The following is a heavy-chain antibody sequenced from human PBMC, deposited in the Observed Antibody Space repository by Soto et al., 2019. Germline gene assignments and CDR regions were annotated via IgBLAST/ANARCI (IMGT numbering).Heavy chain of an antibody. Sequence: SETLSLTCTVSGGSISSYYWSWIRQPPGKGLEWIGYIYYSGSTNYNPSLKSRVTISVDTSKNQFSLKLSSVTAADTAVYYCARDYGSFGYYYGMDVWGQGTTVTVSS. CDR2: IYYSGST. J-gene: IGHJ6*02. V-gene: IGHV4-59*01. D-gene: IGHD3-10*01. CDR1: GGSISSYY. CDR3: ARDYGSFGYYYGMDV.